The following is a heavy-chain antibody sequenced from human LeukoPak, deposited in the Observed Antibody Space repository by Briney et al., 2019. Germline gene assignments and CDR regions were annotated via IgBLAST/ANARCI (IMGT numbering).Heavy chain of an antibody. CDR2: ISTSSSYI. J-gene: IGHJ4*02. CDR1: GFTFSTYE. Sequence: PGGSLRLSCAASGFTFSTYEMNWVRQAPGKGLEWVSSISTSSSYIYYADSVKGRFTISRDNAKNSLYLQMNSLRAEDTAVYYCARDSVWRGPAIAVAATDYWGQGALVTVSS. CDR3: ARDSVWRGPAIAVAATDY. V-gene: IGHV3-21*01. D-gene: IGHD6-19*01.